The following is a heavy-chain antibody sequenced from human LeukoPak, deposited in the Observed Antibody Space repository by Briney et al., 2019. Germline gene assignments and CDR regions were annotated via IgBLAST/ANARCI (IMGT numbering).Heavy chain of an antibody. V-gene: IGHV1-69*04. CDR3: ATKSGSYYPFDY. D-gene: IGHD1-26*01. CDR1: GGTFSSYA. Sequence: GASVKVSCKASGGTFSSYAISWVRQAPGQGLEWMGRIIPILGIANYAQKFQGRVTITADKSTSTAYMELSSLRSEDTAVYYCATKSGSYYPFDYWGQGTLVTVSS. J-gene: IGHJ4*02. CDR2: IIPILGIA.